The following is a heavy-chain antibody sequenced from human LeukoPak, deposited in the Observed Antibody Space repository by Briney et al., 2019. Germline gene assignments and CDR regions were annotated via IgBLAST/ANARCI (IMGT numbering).Heavy chain of an antibody. CDR1: GGSISSGDYY. D-gene: IGHD6-13*01. CDR3: ARGDIAAGGAPFDY. Sequence: PSETLSLTCTVSGGSISSGDYYWSWIRQPPGKGLEWIGYIYYSGSTYYNPSLKSRVTISVDTSKNQFSLKLNSVTAADTAVYYCARGDIAAGGAPFDYWGQGTLVTVSS. V-gene: IGHV4-30-4*01. J-gene: IGHJ4*02. CDR2: IYYSGST.